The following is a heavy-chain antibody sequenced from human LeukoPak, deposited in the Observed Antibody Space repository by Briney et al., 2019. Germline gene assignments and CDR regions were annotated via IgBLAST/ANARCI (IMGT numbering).Heavy chain of an antibody. J-gene: IGHJ4*02. CDR3: ARVGNGNFDY. Sequence: PSETLSLTCTVSGGSVSSGSYYRSWIRQPPGKGLEWIGYIYYSGSTNYNPSLKSRVTISVDTSKNQFSLKLSSVTAADTAVYYCARVGNGNFDYWGQGTLVTVSS. D-gene: IGHD4-23*01. V-gene: IGHV4-61*01. CDR1: GGSVSSGSYY. CDR2: IYYSGST.